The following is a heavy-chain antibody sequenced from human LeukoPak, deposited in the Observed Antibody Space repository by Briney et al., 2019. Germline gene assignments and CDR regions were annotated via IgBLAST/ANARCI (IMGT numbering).Heavy chain of an antibody. Sequence: PSEALSLTCSVYGGSFSGYYWSWIRQPPGKGLEWIGEINRSGSTNYNPSLKSRVTISVDTSKNQFSLKLSSVTAADTAVYYCARVEYCSGGSCQPAVMDVWGQGTTVTVSS. D-gene: IGHD2-15*01. CDR2: INRSGST. J-gene: IGHJ6*02. CDR1: GGSFSGYY. CDR3: ARVEYCSGGSCQPAVMDV. V-gene: IGHV4-34*01.